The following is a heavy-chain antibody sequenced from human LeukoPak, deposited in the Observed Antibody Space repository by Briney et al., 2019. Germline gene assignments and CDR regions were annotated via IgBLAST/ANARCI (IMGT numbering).Heavy chain of an antibody. CDR2: INPNSGDT. D-gene: IGHD6-6*01. J-gene: IGHJ4*02. Sequence: ASVKVSCKASGYTFTGYYMHWVRQAPGQGLEWMGWINPNSGDTNYAEKFQGRVTMTRDTSISTAYMDLRRLRSDDTAVYYCARDYSSSSGYFDYWGQGSLVTVSS. CDR1: GYTFTGYY. V-gene: IGHV1-2*02. CDR3: ARDYSSSSGYFDY.